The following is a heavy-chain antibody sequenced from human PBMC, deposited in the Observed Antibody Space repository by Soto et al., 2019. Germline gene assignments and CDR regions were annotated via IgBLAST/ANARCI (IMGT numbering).Heavy chain of an antibody. CDR3: AKDPYYDSSGYCDY. D-gene: IGHD3-22*01. V-gene: IGHV3-23*01. Sequence: GESLKISCAASGFTFSSYAMSWVRQAPGKGLEWVSAISGSGGSTYYADSVKGRFTISRDNSKNTLYLQMNSLRAEDTAVYYCAKDPYYDSSGYCDYWGQGTLVTVSS. J-gene: IGHJ4*02. CDR1: GFTFSSYA. CDR2: ISGSGGST.